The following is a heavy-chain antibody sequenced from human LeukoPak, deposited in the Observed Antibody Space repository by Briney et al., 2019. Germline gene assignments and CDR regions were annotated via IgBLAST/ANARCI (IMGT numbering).Heavy chain of an antibody. Sequence: SETLSLTCAVYGGSFSGYYWSWIRQPPGKGLEWIGEINHSGSTNYNPSLKRRVTISVDTTKNQFSLKPRSVPATDLGVYYCARVASGWSLPAFDIWGQGTMVTVSS. V-gene: IGHV4-34*01. CDR1: GGSFSGYY. J-gene: IGHJ3*02. CDR2: INHSGST. CDR3: ARVASGWSLPAFDI. D-gene: IGHD6-19*01.